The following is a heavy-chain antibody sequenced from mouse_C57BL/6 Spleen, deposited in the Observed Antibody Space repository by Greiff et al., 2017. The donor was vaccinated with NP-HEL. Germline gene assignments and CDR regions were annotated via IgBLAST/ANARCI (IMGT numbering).Heavy chain of an antibody. D-gene: IGHD2-2*01. V-gene: IGHV1-76*01. CDR1: GYTFTDYY. Sequence: QVQLQQSGAELVRPGASVKLSCKASGYTFTDYYINWVKQRPGQGLEWIARIYPGSGNTYYNEKFKGKATLTAEKSSSTAYMQLSSLTSEDSAVYFCARDYGYDGPWFAYWGQGTLVTVSA. J-gene: IGHJ3*01. CDR3: ARDYGYDGPWFAY. CDR2: IYPGSGNT.